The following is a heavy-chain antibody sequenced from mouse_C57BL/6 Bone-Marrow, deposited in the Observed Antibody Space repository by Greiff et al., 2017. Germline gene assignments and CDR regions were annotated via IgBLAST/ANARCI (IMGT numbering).Heavy chain of an antibody. J-gene: IGHJ3*01. Sequence: QVQLQQSGPGLVQPSQSLSITCTVSGFSLTSYGVHWVRQSPGKGLEWLGVIWSGGSTDYNAAFISRLSISKDNSKSQVFFKINSLQADDTAIYYGARNSRGANYYGSSYWFAYWGQGTLVTVSA. CDR2: IWSGGST. V-gene: IGHV2-2*01. CDR1: GFSLTSYG. CDR3: ARNSRGANYYGSSYWFAY. D-gene: IGHD1-1*01.